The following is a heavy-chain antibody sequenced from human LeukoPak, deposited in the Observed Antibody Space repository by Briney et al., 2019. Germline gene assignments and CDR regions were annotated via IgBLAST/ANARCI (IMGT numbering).Heavy chain of an antibody. CDR1: GYTFTSYY. V-gene: IGHV1-46*01. Sequence: GASVKVSCKASGYTFTSYYMHWVRQAPGQGLEWMGIINPSGGSTSYAQKFQGRVTMTRDTSTSTVYMELSSLRSEDTAVYYCARDGEIDYDFWSGYYRGSDYWGQGTLVTVFS. CDR2: INPSGGST. D-gene: IGHD3-3*01. J-gene: IGHJ4*02. CDR3: ARDGEIDYDFWSGYYRGSDY.